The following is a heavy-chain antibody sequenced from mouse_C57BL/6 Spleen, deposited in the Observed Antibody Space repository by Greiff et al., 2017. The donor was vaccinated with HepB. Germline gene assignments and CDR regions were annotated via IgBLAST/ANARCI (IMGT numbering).Heavy chain of an antibody. Sequence: QVQLQQSGAELARPGASVKMSCKASGYTFTSYTMHWVKQRPGQGLEWIGYINPSSGYTKYNQKFKDKATLTADKSSSTAYMQRSSLTSEDSAVYYCARSGYYYGSSYEYYFDYWGQGTTLTVSS. V-gene: IGHV1-4*01. J-gene: IGHJ2*01. CDR2: INPSSGYT. CDR1: GYTFTSYT. CDR3: ARSGYYYGSSYEYYFDY. D-gene: IGHD1-1*01.